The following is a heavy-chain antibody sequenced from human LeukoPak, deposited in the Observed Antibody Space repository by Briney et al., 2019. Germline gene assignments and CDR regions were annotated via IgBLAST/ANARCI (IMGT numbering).Heavy chain of an antibody. D-gene: IGHD2-8*01. CDR3: AGTAGVSPKAFGY. CDR2: ISYDGSNK. Sequence: GRSLRLSCAACGFTFGSYAMHWVRQAPGEGVEWVAVISYDGSNKYYADSVKGRFTISRDNSKNTLYVQMNSLRAEDTAMYYCAGTAGVSPKAFGYWGQGTLVTVSS. V-gene: IGHV3-30-3*01. J-gene: IGHJ4*02. CDR1: GFTFGSYA.